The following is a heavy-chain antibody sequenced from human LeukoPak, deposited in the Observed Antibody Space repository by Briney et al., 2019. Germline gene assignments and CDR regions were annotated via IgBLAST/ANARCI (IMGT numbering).Heavy chain of an antibody. CDR3: ARGAYGSGSHRGMDV. D-gene: IGHD3-10*01. J-gene: IGHJ6*02. CDR2: IWYDGSNK. V-gene: IGHV3-33*01. CDR1: GFTFGSYD. Sequence: PGGSLRLSCAASGFTFGSYDMHWVRQAPGKGLEWVADIWYDGSNKYYADSVKGRFTISRDNSKNTLYLQLNSLRAEDTAVHYCARGAYGSGSHRGMDVWGHWTTVTVSS.